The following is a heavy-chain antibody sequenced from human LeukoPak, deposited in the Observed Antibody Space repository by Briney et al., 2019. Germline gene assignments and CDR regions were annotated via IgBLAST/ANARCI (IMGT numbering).Heavy chain of an antibody. J-gene: IGHJ6*03. CDR2: MNPNSGNT. CDR1: GCTFTAYY. Sequence: ASVKVSCKASGCTFTAYYMHCMRQATGQGLEWMGWMNPNSGNTGYAQKFQGRVTITRNTSISTAYMELSSLRSEDTAVYYCARGGGYCSSTSCYRDYYYYYYMDVWGKGTTVTVSS. V-gene: IGHV1-8*03. CDR3: ARGGGYCSSTSCYRDYYYYYYMDV. D-gene: IGHD2-2*02.